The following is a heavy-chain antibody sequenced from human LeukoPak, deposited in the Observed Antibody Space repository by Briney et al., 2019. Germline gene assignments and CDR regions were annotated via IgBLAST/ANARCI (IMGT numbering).Heavy chain of an antibody. CDR3: AKEYCSSTSCRYYYSYGMDV. CDR1: GFTFSNYA. D-gene: IGHD2-2*01. CDR2: ISGSGGST. V-gene: IGHV3-23*01. Sequence: GGSLRLSCAASGFTFSNYAMSWVRQAPGKGLEWVSSISGSGGSTDYADSAKGRFTISRDNSKYTLYLEMNSLRAEDTAVYYCAKEYCSSTSCRYYYSYGMDVWGQGTTVTVSS. J-gene: IGHJ6*02.